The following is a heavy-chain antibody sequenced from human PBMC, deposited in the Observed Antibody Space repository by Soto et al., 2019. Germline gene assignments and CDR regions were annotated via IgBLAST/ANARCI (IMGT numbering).Heavy chain of an antibody. V-gene: IGHV4-30-4*01. J-gene: IGHJ4*02. CDR2: IYYSGST. D-gene: IGHD1-26*01. CDR1: GGSISSGDYY. Sequence: PSETLSLTCTVSGGSISSGDYYWSWIRQPPGKGLEWIGYIYYSGSTYYNPSLKSRVTISVDTSKNQFSLKLSSVTAADTAVYYCARVRGNSGSYYADYWGQGTLVTVSS. CDR3: ARVRGNSGSYYADY.